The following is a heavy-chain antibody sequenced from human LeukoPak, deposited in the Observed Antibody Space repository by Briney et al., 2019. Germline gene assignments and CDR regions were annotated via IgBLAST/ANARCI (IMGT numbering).Heavy chain of an antibody. D-gene: IGHD5-12*01. CDR1: GFTFSSYA. CDR3: ARDYLILGYDSYYFDY. CDR2: ISYDGSNK. J-gene: IGHJ4*02. Sequence: GWSLRPSCAASGFTFSSYAMHWVRQAPGKGLEWVAVISYDGSNKYYADSVKGRFTISRDNSKNTLYLQMNSLRADDTAVYYCARDYLILGYDSYYFDYWGQGTLVTVCS. V-gene: IGHV3-30-3*01.